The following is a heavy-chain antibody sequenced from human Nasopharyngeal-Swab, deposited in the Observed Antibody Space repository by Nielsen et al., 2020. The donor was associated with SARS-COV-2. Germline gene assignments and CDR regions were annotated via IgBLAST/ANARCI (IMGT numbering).Heavy chain of an antibody. CDR2: ISSSSSYI. D-gene: IGHD3-10*01. Sequence: GGSLRLSCAASGFTLSSYSMNWVRQAPGKGLEWVSSISSSSSYIFYADSVKGRFTISRDNAKNSLYLQMNSLRVEDTAVYYCARDPGSYYFDFWGQGTLVTVSS. V-gene: IGHV3-21*01. J-gene: IGHJ4*02. CDR3: ARDPGSYYFDF. CDR1: GFTLSSYS.